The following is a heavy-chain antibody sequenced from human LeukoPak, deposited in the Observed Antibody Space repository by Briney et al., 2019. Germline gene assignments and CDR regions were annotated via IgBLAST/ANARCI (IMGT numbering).Heavy chain of an antibody. D-gene: IGHD3-22*01. CDR2: ISTTTGTT. CDR1: GFTFSTYS. CDR3: ARDRHYDSSGYSPFDY. J-gene: IGHJ4*02. Sequence: GGSLRLSCAGSGFTFSTYSMNWVRQAPGKGLEWVSYISTTTGTTYYADSVKGRFTISRDNAKNSLYLQMNSLRADDTAVYYCARDRHYDSSGYSPFDYWGQGTLVTVSS. V-gene: IGHV3-48*01.